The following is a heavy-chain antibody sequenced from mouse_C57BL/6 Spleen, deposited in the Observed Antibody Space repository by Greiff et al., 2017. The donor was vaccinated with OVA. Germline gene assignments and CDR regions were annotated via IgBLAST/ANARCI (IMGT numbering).Heavy chain of an antibody. D-gene: IGHD2-5*01. CDR2: ISDGGSYT. J-gene: IGHJ3*01. V-gene: IGHV5-4*03. CDR1: GFTFSSYA. Sequence: EVMLVESGGGLVKPGGSLKLSCAASGFTFSSYAMSWVRQTPEKRLEWVATISDGGSYTYYPDNVKGRFTISRDNAKNNLYLQMSHLKSEDTAMYYCARGRNIDYSNFFAYWGQGTLVTVSA. CDR3: ARGRNIDYSNFFAY.